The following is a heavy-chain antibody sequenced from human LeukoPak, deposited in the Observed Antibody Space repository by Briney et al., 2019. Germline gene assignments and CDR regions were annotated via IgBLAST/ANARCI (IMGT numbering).Heavy chain of an antibody. V-gene: IGHV3-23*01. D-gene: IGHD2-8*01. J-gene: IGHJ4*02. Sequence: GGSLRLSCAASGFTFSNYAMSWVRQVPGKGLEWVSAIDGSGTSTYYADSVKGRFTISRDNSKSTLDLQMNSLRVEDTAVYYRAKGPAARCPQPFDFWGRGTLGTVSS. CDR3: AKGPAARCPQPFDF. CDR2: IDGSGTST. CDR1: GFTFSNYA.